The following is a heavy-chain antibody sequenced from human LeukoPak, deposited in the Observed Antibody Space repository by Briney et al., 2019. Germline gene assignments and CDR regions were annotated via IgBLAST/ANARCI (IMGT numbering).Heavy chain of an antibody. CDR1: GYTLTELS. Sequence: ASVKVSCKVSGYTLTELSMHWVRQAPGKGLEWMGGFDPGDGETIYAQKFQGRVTMTEDTSTDTAYMELSSLRSEDTAVYYCATGRVSEMATPNFDYWGQGTLVTVSS. J-gene: IGHJ4*02. CDR2: FDPGDGET. V-gene: IGHV1-24*01. D-gene: IGHD5-24*01. CDR3: ATGRVSEMATPNFDY.